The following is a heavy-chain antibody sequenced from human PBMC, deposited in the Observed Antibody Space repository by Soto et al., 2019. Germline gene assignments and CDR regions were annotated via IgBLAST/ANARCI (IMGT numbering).Heavy chain of an antibody. CDR2: IRQDGGAQ. CDR3: VRGGHGSGSYLGSS. Sequence: SLRLSCVASGFTFTTYWMSWVRQAPGKGLQWVANIRQDGGAQYYVDSVKGRFTISRDSAKNSVYLQMDSLRVEDTAVYYCVRGGHGSGSYLGSSWGQGILVTVSS. J-gene: IGHJ5*02. D-gene: IGHD3-10*01. CDR1: GFTFTTYW. V-gene: IGHV3-7*03.